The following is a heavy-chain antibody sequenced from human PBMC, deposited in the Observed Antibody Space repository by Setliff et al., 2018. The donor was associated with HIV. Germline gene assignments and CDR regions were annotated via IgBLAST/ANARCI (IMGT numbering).Heavy chain of an antibody. CDR2: IIPIFGTA. V-gene: IGHV1-69*13. CDR3: ARDAWVEFLEWTFYGMDV. Sequence: SVKVSCKASADTFSSYAISWVRQAPGQGLEWMGGIIPIFGTANYAQKFQGRVTITADEATSTVYMELSSLRSDDTAVYYCARDAWVEFLEWTFYGMDVWGQGTTVTVS. D-gene: IGHD3-3*02. J-gene: IGHJ6*02. CDR1: ADTFSSYA.